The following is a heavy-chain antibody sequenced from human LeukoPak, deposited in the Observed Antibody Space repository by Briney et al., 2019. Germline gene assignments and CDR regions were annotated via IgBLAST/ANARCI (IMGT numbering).Heavy chain of an antibody. J-gene: IGHJ4*02. V-gene: IGHV3-74*01. CDR2: IYSDGSRT. CDR1: GFTLSSNW. Sequence: PGGSLRLSCAGSGFTLSSNWMHWVRQGPGKGLVWVSRIYSDGSRTNYADSVKGRFTISGDNAKNTLYLQMGSLRAEDMAVYYCARGHGEMATIYLFDYWGQGTLVTVSS. D-gene: IGHD5-24*01. CDR3: ARGHGEMATIYLFDY.